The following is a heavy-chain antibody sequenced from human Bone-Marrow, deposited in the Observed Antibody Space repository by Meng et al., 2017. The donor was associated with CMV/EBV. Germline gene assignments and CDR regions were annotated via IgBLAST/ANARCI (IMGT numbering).Heavy chain of an antibody. V-gene: IGHV3-66*02. CDR2: IYSGGST. Sequence: GESLKISCAASGFTVSSNCMSWVRQAPGKGLEWVSVIYSGGSTYYADSVKGRFTISRDNSKNTLYLQMNSLRAEDTAVYYCARDPYSSGSTHWGQGTLVTVSS. CDR3: ARDPYSSGSTH. J-gene: IGHJ4*02. CDR1: GFTVSSNC. D-gene: IGHD6-19*01.